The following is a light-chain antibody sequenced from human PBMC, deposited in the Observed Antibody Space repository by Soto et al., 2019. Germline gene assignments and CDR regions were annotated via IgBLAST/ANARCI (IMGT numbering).Light chain of an antibody. J-gene: IGLJ2*01. V-gene: IGLV2-14*03. Sequence: QSVLTQPASVSGSPGQSITISCTGTSSDVGRYNFVSWYQHHPGKAPKLMIYDVSDRPSGVSNRFSGSKSGNTASLTISGLQAEDEADYYCSSYTSNSTPVFGGGTKLTVL. CDR1: SSDVGRYNF. CDR3: SSYTSNSTPV. CDR2: DVS.